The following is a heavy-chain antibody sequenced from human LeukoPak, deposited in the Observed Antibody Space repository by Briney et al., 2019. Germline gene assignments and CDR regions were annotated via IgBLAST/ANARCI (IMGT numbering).Heavy chain of an antibody. D-gene: IGHD1-26*01. Sequence: PSETLSLTRTVSGGSISSYYLSWIRQPPGKGLEWIGYIYYSGSTNYNPSLMSRVTISVDSSKNQFSLKLSSVTAEDTAVYYCAATYSGSYDVQHWGQGTLVTVSS. CDR3: AATYSGSYDVQH. J-gene: IGHJ1*01. CDR2: IYYSGST. CDR1: GGSISSYY. V-gene: IGHV4-59*01.